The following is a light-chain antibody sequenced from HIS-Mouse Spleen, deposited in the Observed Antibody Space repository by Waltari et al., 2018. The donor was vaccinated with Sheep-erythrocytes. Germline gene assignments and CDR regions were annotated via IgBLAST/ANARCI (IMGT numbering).Light chain of an antibody. J-gene: IGKJ2*01. CDR2: GAS. CDR1: QSVSSN. CDR3: QQYNNWPKT. V-gene: IGKV3-15*01. Sequence: EIVMTQSPATLSVSPGERATLSGRASQSVSSNLAGYQQKPGQAPRLLSYGASTRATGIPARFSGSGSGTEFTLTISSMQSEDFAVYYCQQYNNWPKTFGQGTKLEIK.